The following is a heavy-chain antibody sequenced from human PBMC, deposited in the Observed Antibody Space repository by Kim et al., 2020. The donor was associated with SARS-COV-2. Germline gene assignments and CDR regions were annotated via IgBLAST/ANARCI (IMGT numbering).Heavy chain of an antibody. V-gene: IGHV3-23*01. J-gene: IGHJ4*02. CDR1: GFIFRSYA. CDR2: ITGTSDTT. CDR3: AKDGRGYADDY. D-gene: IGHD5-12*01. Sequence: GGSLRLSCAASGFIFRSYAMGWVRQAPGKGLEWVSAITGTSDTTYYADSVKGRFSISRDNSKNTLYLQMNSLRAEDTAVYYCAKDGRGYADDYWGQGTLVTVSS.